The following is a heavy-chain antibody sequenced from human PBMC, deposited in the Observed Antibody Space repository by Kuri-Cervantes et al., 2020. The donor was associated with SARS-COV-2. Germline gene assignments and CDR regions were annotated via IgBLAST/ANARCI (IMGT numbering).Heavy chain of an antibody. V-gene: IGHV3-48*01. CDR2: ISSSSSTI. Sequence: GESLKISCAASGFIFSDAGMHWVRQAPGKGLEWVSYISSSSSTIYYADSVKGRFTISRDNSKNTLYLQMNSLRAEDTAVYYCAKEGGQKSDYMRYYYYYYMDVWGKGTTVTVSS. D-gene: IGHD4-17*01. J-gene: IGHJ6*03. CDR1: GFIFSDAG. CDR3: AKEGGQKSDYMRYYYYYYMDV.